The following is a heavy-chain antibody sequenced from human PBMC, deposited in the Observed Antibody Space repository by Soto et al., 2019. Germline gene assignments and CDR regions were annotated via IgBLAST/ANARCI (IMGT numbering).Heavy chain of an antibody. CDR3: ARGWYYDSSGYYYLGGGVFDY. Sequence: GGSLRLSCAASGFTFSSYAMHWVRQAPGKGLEWVAVISYDGSNKYYADSVKGRFTISRDNSKNTLYLQMNSLRAEDTAVYYCARGWYYDSSGYYYLGGGVFDYWGQGTLVTVSS. CDR1: GFTFSSYA. V-gene: IGHV3-30-3*01. D-gene: IGHD3-22*01. CDR2: ISYDGSNK. J-gene: IGHJ4*02.